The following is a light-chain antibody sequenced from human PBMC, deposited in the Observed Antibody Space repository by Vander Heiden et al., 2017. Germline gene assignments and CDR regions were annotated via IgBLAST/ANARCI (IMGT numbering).Light chain of an antibody. J-gene: IGKJ2*01. Sequence: DIQMTQSPSTLSASVGDRVTIPCRASQSISSWLAWYQQKPGKAPKLLIYKASSLESGGPARGSGSGSGTEFTLNISSLQPDDFATYYCQQYRSESYTFGQGTKLEIK. CDR3: QQYRSESYT. CDR1: QSISSW. CDR2: KAS. V-gene: IGKV1-5*03.